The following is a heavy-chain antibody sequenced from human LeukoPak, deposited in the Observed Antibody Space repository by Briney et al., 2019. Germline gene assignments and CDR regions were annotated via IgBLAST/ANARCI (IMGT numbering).Heavy chain of an antibody. Sequence: GRSLRLSCAASGFTFSSYAMHWVRQAPGKGLEWVAVISYDGSNKYYADSVKGRFTISRDNSKNTLYLQMNSLRAEDTAVYYCARVGSSWPNWYFDLWGRGTLVTVSS. CDR2: ISYDGSNK. V-gene: IGHV3-30*04. D-gene: IGHD6-13*01. CDR1: GFTFSSYA. J-gene: IGHJ2*01. CDR3: ARVGSSWPNWYFDL.